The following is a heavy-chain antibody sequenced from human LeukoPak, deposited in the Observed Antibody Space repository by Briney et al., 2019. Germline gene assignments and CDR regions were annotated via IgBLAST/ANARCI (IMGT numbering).Heavy chain of an antibody. D-gene: IGHD5-18*01. CDR2: IFYSGST. CDR3: ARVGGSYGPRYYFDY. CDR1: GGSISTSSYY. Sequence: SETLSLTCTVSGGSISTSSYYWGWVRQPPGKGLEWIGNIFYSGSTYYSPSLKSRVTISVDTSKNQFSLKLSSVTAADTAVYYCARVGGSYGPRYYFDYWGQGTLVTVSS. J-gene: IGHJ4*02. V-gene: IGHV4-39*07.